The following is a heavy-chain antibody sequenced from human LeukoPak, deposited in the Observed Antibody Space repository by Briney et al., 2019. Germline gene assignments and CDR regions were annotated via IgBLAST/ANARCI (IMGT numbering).Heavy chain of an antibody. D-gene: IGHD6-19*01. CDR1: GFTFSIHW. CDR3: TRDSRSSGLTVDY. Sequence: LTGGPLRLSCACSGFTFSIHWMLWLRQAPGKGLVCVSRVNSDGSSTSYAASVEGRFTISRDNAKNTLYLQMNSLRDEDTAVYYCTRDSRSSGLTVDYWGQGTLVTVSS. V-gene: IGHV3-74*01. CDR2: VNSDGSST. J-gene: IGHJ4*02.